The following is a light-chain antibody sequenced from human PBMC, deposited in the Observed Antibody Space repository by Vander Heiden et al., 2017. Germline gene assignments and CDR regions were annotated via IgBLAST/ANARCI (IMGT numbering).Light chain of an antibody. J-gene: IGLJ3*02. CDR2: LKSDGSH. CDR1: SGHSSYA. CDR3: QTWDTGIRV. Sequence: VLTQSPSASASLGASVKLTCTLSSGHSSYAIAWHQQQPEKGPRFLMKLKSDGSHNKGDGIPDRFSGSSSWAERYLTISSLQSEDEADYYCQTWDTGIRVFGGGTKLTVL. V-gene: IGLV4-69*01.